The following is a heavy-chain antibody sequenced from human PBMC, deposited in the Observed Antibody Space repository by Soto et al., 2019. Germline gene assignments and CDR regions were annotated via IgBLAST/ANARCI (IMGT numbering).Heavy chain of an antibody. J-gene: IGHJ4*02. CDR3: VRFGGAAAGPGDY. V-gene: IGHV3-7*01. D-gene: IGHD6-13*01. CDR1: GFTFSSYW. Sequence: GGSLRLSCAASGFTFSSYWMSWVRQAPGKGLEWVANIKQDGSEKYYVDSVKGRFTISRDNAKKSLYLQMNSLRAEDTAVYYCVRFGGAAAGPGDYWGQGTLVTVSS. CDR2: IKQDGSEK.